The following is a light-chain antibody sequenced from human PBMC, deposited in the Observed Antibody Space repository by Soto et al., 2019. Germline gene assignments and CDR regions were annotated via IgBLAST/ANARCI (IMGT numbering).Light chain of an antibody. CDR2: GTS. Sequence: DIVLTQSPGTLSLSPGERATLSCRASQSLSTSYLAWYQQKPGQAPRLLTYGTSSRASGIPDRFSGSGSGTDFTLTISRLEPEDFAVYYYQNYGSSSLTFGGGTKVEIK. V-gene: IGKV3-20*01. CDR1: QSLSTSY. J-gene: IGKJ4*01. CDR3: QNYGSSSLT.